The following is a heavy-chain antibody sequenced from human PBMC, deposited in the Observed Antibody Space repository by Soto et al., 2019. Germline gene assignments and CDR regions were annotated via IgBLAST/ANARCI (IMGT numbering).Heavy chain of an antibody. Sequence: GGSLRLSCAASGFTFSSYAMSWVRQAPGKGLEWVSAISGSGGSTYYADSVKGRFTISRDNSKNTLYLQMNSLRAEDTAVYYCATLGDSSSWYSEHFQHWGQGTLVTV. J-gene: IGHJ1*01. CDR1: GFTFSSYA. D-gene: IGHD6-13*01. V-gene: IGHV3-23*01. CDR2: ISGSGGST. CDR3: ATLGDSSSWYSEHFQH.